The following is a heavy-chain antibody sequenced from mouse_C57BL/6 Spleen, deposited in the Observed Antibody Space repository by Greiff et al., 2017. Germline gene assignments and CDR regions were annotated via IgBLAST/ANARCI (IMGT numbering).Heavy chain of an antibody. CDR2: IDPEDGET. Sequence: EVKLVESGAELVKPGASVKLSCTASGFNIKDYYMHWVKQRTEQGLEWIGRIDPEDGETKYAPKFQGKATITADTSSNTAYLQLSSLTSEDTAVYYCARERTGTRYYFDYWGQGTTLTVSS. J-gene: IGHJ2*01. CDR3: ARERTGTRYYFDY. D-gene: IGHD4-1*01. V-gene: IGHV14-2*01. CDR1: GFNIKDYY.